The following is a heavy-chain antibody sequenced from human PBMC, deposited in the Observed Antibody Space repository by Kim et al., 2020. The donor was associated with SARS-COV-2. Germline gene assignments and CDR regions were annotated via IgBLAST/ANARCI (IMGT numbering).Heavy chain of an antibody. J-gene: IGHJ4*02. CDR2: IYYSGST. V-gene: IGHV4-59*01. CDR3: ARYNPGSFDY. CDR1: GGSISSYY. Sequence: SETLSLTCTVSGGSISSYYWSWIRQPPGKGLEWIGYIYYSGSTNYNPSLKSRVTISVDTSKNQFSLKLSSVTAADTAVYYCARYNPGSFDYWGQGTLVTVSS. D-gene: IGHD1-20*01.